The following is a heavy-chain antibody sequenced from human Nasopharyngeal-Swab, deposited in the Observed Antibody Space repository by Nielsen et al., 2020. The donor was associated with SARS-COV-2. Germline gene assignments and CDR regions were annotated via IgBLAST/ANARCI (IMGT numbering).Heavy chain of an antibody. CDR1: GFMFSSHG. D-gene: IGHD2-8*01. CDR3: ANRPALIGI. J-gene: IGHJ4*02. V-gene: IGHV3-23*01. Sequence: GVLKISCAASGFMFSSHGMMWVRQAPGKGLEWVAVINYGGDDTYYGDSVKGRFTISRDNSKNTLYLQMNSLRAEDTAVYYCANRPALIGIWGQGTLVTVSS. CDR2: INYGGDDT.